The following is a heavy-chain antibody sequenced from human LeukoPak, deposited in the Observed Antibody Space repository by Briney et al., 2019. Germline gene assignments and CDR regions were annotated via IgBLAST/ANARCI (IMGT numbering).Heavy chain of an antibody. CDR3: ARGMVINPAKGDYYMDV. CDR1: GGSISSYY. D-gene: IGHD3-22*01. CDR2: FYYRGST. J-gene: IGHJ6*03. Sequence: SETLSLTCTVSGGSISSYYWSWIGRPPGKEREGLGIFYYRGSTNYNPSLKSRVTISVDTSKNQFSLKLSSVTAADTAVYYCARGMVINPAKGDYYMDVWGKGTTVTVSS. V-gene: IGHV4-59*01.